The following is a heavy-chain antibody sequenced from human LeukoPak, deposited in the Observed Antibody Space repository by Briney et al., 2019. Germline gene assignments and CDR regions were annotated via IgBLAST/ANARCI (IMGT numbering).Heavy chain of an antibody. J-gene: IGHJ3*02. D-gene: IGHD3-3*01. V-gene: IGHV4-59*01. CDR2: IYYSGST. Sequence: SETLSLTCTVSGGSISSYYWSWIRQPPGKGLEWIGYIYYSGSTNYNPSLKSRVTISVDTSKNQFSLKLSSVTAADTAVYYCARVLRFLEWLPHAFDIRGQGTMVTVS. CDR1: GGSISSYY. CDR3: ARVLRFLEWLPHAFDI.